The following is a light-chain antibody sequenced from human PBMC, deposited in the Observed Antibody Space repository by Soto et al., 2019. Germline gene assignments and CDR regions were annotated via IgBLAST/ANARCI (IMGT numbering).Light chain of an antibody. CDR2: EVS. CDR1: SSDVGAYNF. Sequence: QSALTQPASVSGSPGQSITISCTVTSSDVGAYNFVSWYQHHPDKAPKLMISEVSNRPSGVSDRFSGSKSGNTASLTISGLQAEDEADYYCALLTTTSFVFGTGTKVTVL. J-gene: IGLJ1*01. CDR3: ALLTTTSFV. V-gene: IGLV2-14*01.